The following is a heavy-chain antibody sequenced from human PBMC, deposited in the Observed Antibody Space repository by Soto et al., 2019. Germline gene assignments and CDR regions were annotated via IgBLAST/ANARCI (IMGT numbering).Heavy chain of an antibody. D-gene: IGHD3-3*01. CDR2: IYYSGST. CDR1: GGSISSGDYY. V-gene: IGHV4-30-4*01. Sequence: QVQLQESGPGLVKPSQTLSLTCTVSGGSISSGDYYWSWIRQPPGKGLEWIGYIYYSGSTYYNPCLKRRVTISVDTSKTQFSLKLSSVTAADTAVYYCAREKVRFLERWFDPWGQGTLVTVSS. CDR3: AREKVRFLERWFDP. J-gene: IGHJ5*02.